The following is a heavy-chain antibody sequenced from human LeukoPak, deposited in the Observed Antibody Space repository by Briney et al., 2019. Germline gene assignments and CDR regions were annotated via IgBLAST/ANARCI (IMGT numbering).Heavy chain of an antibody. CDR3: AREGYRDSYGYIGAFDI. CDR2: IYYSGST. V-gene: IGHV4-39*07. CDR1: GGSISSSSYY. Sequence: PSETLSLTCTVSGGSISSSSYYWGWIRQPPGKGLEWIGSIYYSGSTNYNPSLKSRVTISVDTSKNQFSLKLSSVTAADTAVYYCAREGYRDSYGYIGAFDIWGQGTMVTVSS. J-gene: IGHJ3*02. D-gene: IGHD5-18*01.